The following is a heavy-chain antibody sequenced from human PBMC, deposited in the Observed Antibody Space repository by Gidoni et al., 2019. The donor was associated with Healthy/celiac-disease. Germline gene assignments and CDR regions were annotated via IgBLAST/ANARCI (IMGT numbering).Heavy chain of an antibody. J-gene: IGHJ5*02. CDR3: ARVKDYGGNNNWFDP. CDR2: IYYSGST. D-gene: IGHD4-17*01. CDR1: GGSISSYY. V-gene: IGHV4-59*01. Sequence: QVQLQESGPGLVKPSETLSLTCTVSGGSISSYYWSWIRQPPGKGLEWIGYIYYSGSTNYNPSLKSRVTISVDTSKNQFSLKLSSVTAADTAVYYCARVKDYGGNNNWFDPWGQGTLVTVSS.